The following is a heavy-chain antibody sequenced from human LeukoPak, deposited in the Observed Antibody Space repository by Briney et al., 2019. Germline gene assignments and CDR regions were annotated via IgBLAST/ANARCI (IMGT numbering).Heavy chain of an antibody. J-gene: IGHJ3*02. CDR3: ARRAYSVPYAFEI. V-gene: IGHV4-39*01. CDR1: GGSISSCLDF. Sequence: SETLSLTRTVSGGSISSCLDFWGWIRQPPGKGLEWIGTLFYSGSTKYNPSLKSRVNIYAVTSKSQFSLKMTSVTAADTAVYYCARRAYSVPYAFEIWGQGTMVTVS. CDR2: LFYSGST. D-gene: IGHD2-21*01.